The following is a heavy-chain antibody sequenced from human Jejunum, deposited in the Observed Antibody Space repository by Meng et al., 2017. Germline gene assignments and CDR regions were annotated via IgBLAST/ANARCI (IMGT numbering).Heavy chain of an antibody. CDR1: GYSISSGYY. Sequence: SETLSLTCAVSGYSISSGYYWGWIRQPPGKGLEWIGNIYHSGTTYYNPSLKSRVTVSIDTSNNHFSQKLSSVTAAQTAVYYCAGGGGSYGSRMDVWGQGTTVTVSS. CDR2: IYHSGTT. J-gene: IGHJ6*02. CDR3: AGGGGSYGSRMDV. D-gene: IGHD1-26*01. V-gene: IGHV4-38-2*01.